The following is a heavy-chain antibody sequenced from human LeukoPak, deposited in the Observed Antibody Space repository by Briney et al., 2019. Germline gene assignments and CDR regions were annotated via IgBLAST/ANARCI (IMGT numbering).Heavy chain of an antibody. Sequence: SETLSLTCTVSGGSISSYYWSWLRQPPGKGLEWIGYIYYSGSTNYNPSLKSRVTISVDTSKNQFSLKLSSVTAADTAVYYCARGRYSIHWYFDLWGRGTLVTVSS. J-gene: IGHJ2*01. CDR1: GGSISSYY. CDR2: IYYSGST. D-gene: IGHD6-13*01. V-gene: IGHV4-59*01. CDR3: ARGRYSIHWYFDL.